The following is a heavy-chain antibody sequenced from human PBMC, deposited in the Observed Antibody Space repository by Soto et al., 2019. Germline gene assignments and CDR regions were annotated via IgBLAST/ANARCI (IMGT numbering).Heavy chain of an antibody. J-gene: IGHJ6*02. CDR2: IQYNGYS. CDR1: GGSITNYY. Sequence: QVQLEESGPGLVKPSETLSLACTVSGGSITNYYCSWFRQPPGKGLEWIGYIQYNGYSAYNLSLKRRVTMSMDTSKTQFCLRVESVTASDTAVYYCARHGFGPLQGLVDVWGQGTAVIVSS. CDR3: ARHGFGPLQGLVDV. V-gene: IGHV4-59*08. D-gene: IGHD3-10*01.